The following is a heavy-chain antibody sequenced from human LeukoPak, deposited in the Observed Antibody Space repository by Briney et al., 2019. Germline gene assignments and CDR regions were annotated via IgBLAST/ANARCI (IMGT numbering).Heavy chain of an antibody. J-gene: IGHJ6*03. CDR2: IKQDGSEK. CDR3: AKSSNVVRGYMDV. D-gene: IGHD3-10*01. V-gene: IGHV3-7*03. CDR1: GLTFSSYW. Sequence: PGGSLRLSCAASGLTFSSYWMSWVRQAPGKGLEWVANIKQDGSEKYYVDSVKGRFTISRDNAKNSLYLQMNSLRAEDTAVYYCAKSSNVVRGYMDVWGKGTTVTVSS.